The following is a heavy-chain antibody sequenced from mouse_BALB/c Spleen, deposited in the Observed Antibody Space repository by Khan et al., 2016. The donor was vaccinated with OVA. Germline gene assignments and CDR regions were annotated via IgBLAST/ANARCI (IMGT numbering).Heavy chain of an antibody. CDR2: IYPFNDAT. CDR1: GYTFTSYV. D-gene: IGHD1-1*01. V-gene: IGHV1S136*01. J-gene: IGHJ3*01. Sequence: EVQLQQSGPEVVEPGASVKLSCKASGYTFTSYVMHWVKQKPGQGLEWIGYIYPFNDATKYNEKFTVKVTLTSDKSSSQASMELSRLTSETSAVFSCAPVGTYYVSFAYWGQGTLVTVSA. CDR3: APVGTYYVSFAY.